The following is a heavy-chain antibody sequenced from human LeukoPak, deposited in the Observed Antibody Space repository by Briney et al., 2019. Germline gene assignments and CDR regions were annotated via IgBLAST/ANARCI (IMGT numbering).Heavy chain of an antibody. D-gene: IGHD5-12*01. CDR2: ISSSDSTI. CDR3: ASVRPPGGYPALFDY. J-gene: IGHJ4*02. V-gene: IGHV3-48*03. CDR1: VVTSSGYD. Sequence: GGSLRLSCAAPVVTSSGYDMNWVCPAPGKGVGWGSYISSSDSTIYYADSVKGRFTICRDNAKNSLYLQMNSLRAEDTAVYYCASVRPPGGYPALFDYWGQGTLVTVSS.